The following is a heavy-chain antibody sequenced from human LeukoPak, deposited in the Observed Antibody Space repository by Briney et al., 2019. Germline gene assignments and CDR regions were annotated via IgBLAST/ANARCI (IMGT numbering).Heavy chain of an antibody. CDR3: ARDRGGSYSEIDY. D-gene: IGHD1-26*01. J-gene: IGHJ4*02. CDR1: GFTFNSYS. Sequence: PGGSLRLSCTASGFTFNSYSLNWVRQAPGTGLEGVSFISASSSVRYYADSVKGRFTISRDNAKNSLYLQMSSLRAEDTAVYYCARDRGGSYSEIDYWGQGTLVTVSS. V-gene: IGHV3-48*04. CDR2: ISASSSVR.